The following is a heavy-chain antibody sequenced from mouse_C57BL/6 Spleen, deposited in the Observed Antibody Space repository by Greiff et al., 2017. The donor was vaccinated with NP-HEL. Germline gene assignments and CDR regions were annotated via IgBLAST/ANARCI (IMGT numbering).Heavy chain of an antibody. D-gene: IGHD3-2*02. CDR3: ARKGNSSGYVWFAY. CDR2: IDPSDSYT. V-gene: IGHV1-50*01. CDR1: GYTFTSYW. Sequence: VQLQQPGAELVKPGASVKLSCKASGYTFTSYWMQWVKQRPGQGLEWIGEIDPSDSYTNYNQKFKGKATLTVDTSSSTAYMQLSSLTSEDSAVYYCARKGNSSGYVWFAYWGQGTLVTVSA. J-gene: IGHJ3*01.